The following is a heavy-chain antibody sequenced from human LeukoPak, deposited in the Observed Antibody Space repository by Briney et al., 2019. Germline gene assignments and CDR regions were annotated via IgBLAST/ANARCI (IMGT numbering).Heavy chain of an antibody. CDR2: IHYSGGT. J-gene: IGHJ4*02. D-gene: IGHD1-26*01. CDR3: ARSHGGSYYDY. Sequence: PSETLSLTCTASNGSISSSNYYWGWVRQPPGEGLEWIGNIHYSGGTNYNPSLKSRVTISVDTSKNQFSLKLSSVTAADTAVYYCARSHGGSYYDYWGQGTLVTVSS. V-gene: IGHV4-39*07. CDR1: NGSISSSNYY.